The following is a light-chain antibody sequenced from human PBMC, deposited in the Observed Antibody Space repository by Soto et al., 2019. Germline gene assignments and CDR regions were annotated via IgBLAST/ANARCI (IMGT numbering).Light chain of an antibody. CDR3: QQYNSYSRT. J-gene: IGKJ1*01. V-gene: IGKV1-5*02. CDR1: QSISSW. CDR2: DAS. Sequence: IQLTQSPPSLSASGGCRVSIICRASQSISSWLAWYQQKPGKAPKLLIYDASSLESGVPSRFSGSGSGTEFTLTISSLQPDDFATYYCQQYNSYSRTFGQGTKVDIK.